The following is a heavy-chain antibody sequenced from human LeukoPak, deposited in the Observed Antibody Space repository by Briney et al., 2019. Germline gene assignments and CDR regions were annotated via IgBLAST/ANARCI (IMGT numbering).Heavy chain of an antibody. V-gene: IGHV4-61*01. CDR3: ARDSRGHSGYDLDY. J-gene: IGHJ4*02. Sequence: SETLSLTCTVSGASVNSGSSYWSWIRQPPGKGLEWIGYIYYSGITNYNPSLKSRVTMSVDTSKNQFSLKLSSVTAADTAIYYCARDSRGHSGYDLDYWGQGTLVTVSA. D-gene: IGHD5-12*01. CDR2: IYYSGIT. CDR1: GASVNSGSSY.